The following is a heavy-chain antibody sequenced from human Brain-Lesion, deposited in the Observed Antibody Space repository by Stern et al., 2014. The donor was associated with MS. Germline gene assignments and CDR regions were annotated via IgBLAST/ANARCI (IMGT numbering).Heavy chain of an antibody. D-gene: IGHD3-3*01. V-gene: IGHV1-2*02. Sequence: QLVQSGAEVKKPGASVKVSCKTSGYIFTGYYIHWVRQAPGQGLEWMAWINPNTGGTKYAQKFKGRVTMSRDTSISTAYVELSSLTSDDTAVYYCARDQRGITIFGVVTDYYYLGMDVWGQGTTVTVSS. CDR3: ARDQRGITIFGVVTDYYYLGMDV. CDR1: GYIFTGYY. J-gene: IGHJ6*02. CDR2: INPNTGGT.